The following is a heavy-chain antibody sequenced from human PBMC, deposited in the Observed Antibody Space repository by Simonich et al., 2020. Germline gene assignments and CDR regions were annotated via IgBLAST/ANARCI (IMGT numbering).Heavy chain of an antibody. CDR2: IRSKANSYVT. J-gene: IGHJ4*02. Sequence: EVQLVESGGGLVQPGGSLKLSCAASGFTFSGSAMHWVCQASGKGLEWVGRIRSKANSYVTAYAASVKDRFTISRDDSKNTAYLQMNSLKTEDTAVYYCTRFDYYGSGSYYFDYWGQGTLVTVSS. V-gene: IGHV3-73*02. CDR3: TRFDYYGSGSYYFDY. D-gene: IGHD3-10*01. CDR1: GFTFSGSA.